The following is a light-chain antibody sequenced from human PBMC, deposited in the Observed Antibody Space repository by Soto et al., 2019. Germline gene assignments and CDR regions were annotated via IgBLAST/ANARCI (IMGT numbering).Light chain of an antibody. CDR2: GAS. V-gene: IGKV3-15*01. J-gene: IGKJ5*01. CDR1: QAVSSN. CDR3: QQYNNSPIT. Sequence: EILMAQSPTTLTVSPGERATLSCGASQAVSSNLAWYQQKPGKAPRRLIYGASTWASGIPARFSGSGSGTEFTLTISSLQSEDFEIYYCQQYNNSPITFGQGTQLDIK.